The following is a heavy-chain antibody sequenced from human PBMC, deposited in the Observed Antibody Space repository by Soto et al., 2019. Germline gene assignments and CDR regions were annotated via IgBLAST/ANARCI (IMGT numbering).Heavy chain of an antibody. CDR2: IYPGDSDT. J-gene: IGHJ5*02. V-gene: IGHV5-51*01. CDR3: ARLNMVVVPAANFGFDP. CDR1: GYSFTSYW. Sequence: GDSLKISCKGSGYSFTSYWIGWVRQMPGKGLEWMGIIYPGDSDTRYSPSFQGQVTISADKSISTAYLQWSSLKASDTAMYYCARLNMVVVPAANFGFDPWGQGTLVIVSS. D-gene: IGHD2-2*01.